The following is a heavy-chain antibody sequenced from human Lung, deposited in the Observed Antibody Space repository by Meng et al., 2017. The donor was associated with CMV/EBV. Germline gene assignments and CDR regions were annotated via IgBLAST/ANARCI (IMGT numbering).Heavy chain of an antibody. Sequence: SETLSLXXSVSSGSISGHFCSWIRQPPGKGLEWIGYIYSRGGSSYNPSLQSRVTISVDASKNQVSLKLRSVTAADTAEYYCASFLAGAGPAFDNWGRGTPVTVSS. CDR3: ASFLAGAGPAFDN. D-gene: IGHD6-19*01. CDR2: IYSRGGS. J-gene: IGHJ4*02. V-gene: IGHV4-59*03. CDR1: SGSISGHF.